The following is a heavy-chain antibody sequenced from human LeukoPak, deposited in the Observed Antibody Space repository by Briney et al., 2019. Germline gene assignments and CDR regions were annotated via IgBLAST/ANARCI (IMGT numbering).Heavy chain of an antibody. J-gene: IGHJ4*02. V-gene: IGHV3-23*01. CDR2: ISGSGGST. D-gene: IGHD3-3*01. CDR1: GFTFSSYA. Sequence: GSLRLSCAASGFTFSSYAMSWVRQAPGKGLEWVSAISGSGGSTYYADSVKGRFTISRDNSKNTLYLQMNSLRAEDTAVYYCASGHDFWSGYSSVYRGQGTLVTVSS. CDR3: ASGHDFWSGYSSVY.